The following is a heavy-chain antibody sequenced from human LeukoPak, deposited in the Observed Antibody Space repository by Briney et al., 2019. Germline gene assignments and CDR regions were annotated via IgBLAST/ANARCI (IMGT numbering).Heavy chain of an antibody. CDR3: ARAYYGGNSGFDY. CDR1: GYTFTGYY. Sequence: ASVKVSCKASGYTFTGYYMHWVRQAPGQGLEWMGWINPNSGGTNYAQKFQGRVTMTRDTSISTAYMELSRLRSDDTAVYYCARAYYGGNSGFDYWGQGTLVTVSS. V-gene: IGHV1-2*02. CDR2: INPNSGGT. J-gene: IGHJ4*02. D-gene: IGHD4-23*01.